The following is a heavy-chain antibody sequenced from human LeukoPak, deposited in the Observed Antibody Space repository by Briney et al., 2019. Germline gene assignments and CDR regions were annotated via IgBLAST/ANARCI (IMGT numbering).Heavy chain of an antibody. Sequence: AGGSLRLSCAASGFTFSSYWMSWVRQAPGKGLEWVANIKQDGSEKYYVDSVKGRFTISRDNAKNSLYLQMNSLRAEDTAVYYCAKDSLIYCSGGSCYPDYWGRGTLVTVSS. J-gene: IGHJ4*02. CDR2: IKQDGSEK. CDR3: AKDSLIYCSGGSCYPDY. D-gene: IGHD2-15*01. CDR1: GFTFSSYW. V-gene: IGHV3-7*01.